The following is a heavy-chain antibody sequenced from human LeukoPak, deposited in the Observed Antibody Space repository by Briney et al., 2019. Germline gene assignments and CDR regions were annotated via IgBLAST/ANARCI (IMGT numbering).Heavy chain of an antibody. CDR2: ISGGGVST. CDR3: TTPPSLLGSSWYRFDY. D-gene: IGHD6-13*01. Sequence: PGGSLRLSCAASGFTFSSYGMSWVRQAPEKGLQWVSAISGGGVSTYYADSVKGRFTISRDNAKNSLYLQMNGLRAEDTAVYYCTTPPSLLGSSWYRFDYWGQGTLVTVSS. CDR1: GFTFSSYG. V-gene: IGHV3-23*01. J-gene: IGHJ4*02.